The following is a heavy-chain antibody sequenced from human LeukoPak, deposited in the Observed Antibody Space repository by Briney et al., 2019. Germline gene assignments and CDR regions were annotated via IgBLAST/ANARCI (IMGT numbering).Heavy chain of an antibody. Sequence: SETLSLTCTSHRGSISSSSYYSGWSRQPPGKGLERIGSIYYSGSTYYNPSLKSRVTISVDTSKNQFSLKLSSVTAADTAVYYCARHAYRVKQAFDYWGQGTLVTVSS. V-gene: IGHV4-39*01. D-gene: IGHD3-10*01. J-gene: IGHJ4*02. CDR3: ARHAYRVKQAFDY. CDR2: IYYSGST. CDR1: RGSISSSSYY.